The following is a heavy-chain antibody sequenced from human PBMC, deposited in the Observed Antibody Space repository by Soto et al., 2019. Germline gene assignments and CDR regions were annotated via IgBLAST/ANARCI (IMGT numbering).Heavy chain of an antibody. Sequence: SETLSLTCTVSGGSISSGGYYWSWIRQHPGKGLEWIGYIYYSGSTYYNPSLKSRVTISVDTSKNQFSLKLSSVTAADTAVYYCARESCSSTSCYPITWFDPWGQGTLVTVSS. J-gene: IGHJ5*02. CDR2: IYYSGST. V-gene: IGHV4-31*03. D-gene: IGHD2-2*01. CDR1: GGSISSGGYY. CDR3: ARESCSSTSCYPITWFDP.